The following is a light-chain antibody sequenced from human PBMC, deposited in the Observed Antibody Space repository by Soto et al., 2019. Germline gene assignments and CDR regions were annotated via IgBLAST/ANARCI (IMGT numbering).Light chain of an antibody. Sequence: AIQMTQSPSSLSASVGDRVTITCRASQGIRNDLGWYQQKPGKAPKLLIYATSSLQSGVPSRFSGSGSGTDLTLTISSLQPEDFATYYCLQDYNYPPTFGQGTKVEIK. J-gene: IGKJ1*01. CDR3: LQDYNYPPT. CDR1: QGIRND. CDR2: ATS. V-gene: IGKV1-6*01.